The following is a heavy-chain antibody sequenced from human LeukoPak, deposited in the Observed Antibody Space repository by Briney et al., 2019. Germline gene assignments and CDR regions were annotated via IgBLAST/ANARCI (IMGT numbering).Heavy chain of an antibody. CDR1: ILTFSVHF. J-gene: IGHJ6*03. Sequence: PGGSLRLSRAASILTFSVHFMTWIRQAPGKGLEWVSYISSSGSTIYYVDSVKGRFTISRDNAKNSLYLQMNSLRAEDTAVYYCARGPGVQYYDVLTGYGPNFYYYYMDVWGKGTTVTISS. CDR2: ISSSGSTI. V-gene: IGHV3-11*01. D-gene: IGHD3-9*01. CDR3: ARGPGVQYYDVLTGYGPNFYYYYMDV.